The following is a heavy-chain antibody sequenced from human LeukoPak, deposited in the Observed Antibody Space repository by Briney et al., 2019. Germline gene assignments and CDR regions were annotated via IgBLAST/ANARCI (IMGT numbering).Heavy chain of an antibody. CDR2: LSQDGSVT. CDR3: ATLASGYSSPFDY. CDR1: GFTFSDHW. V-gene: IGHV3-74*01. D-gene: IGHD6-13*01. Sequence: GGSLRLSCAASGFTFSDHWIHWVRQTPSKGLVWVASLSQDGSVTVYADAVKGRFTISRDNSKNTLYAEMTSLRAEDTAVYYCATLASGYSSPFDYWGQGTLVTVSS. J-gene: IGHJ4*02.